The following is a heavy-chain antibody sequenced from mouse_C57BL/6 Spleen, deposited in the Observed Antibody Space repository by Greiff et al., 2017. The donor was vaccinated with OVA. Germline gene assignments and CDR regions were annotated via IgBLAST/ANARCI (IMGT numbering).Heavy chain of an antibody. Sequence: QVQLQQPGAELVKPGASVKLSCKASGSTFTSYWLHWVQQRPGQGLEWIGMIPPNSGSTNYNEKFQSKATLTVDQSSITAYMQLSSLTSEDSAVYYCARGFDYGSLYYLDYWGQGTTLTVAS. CDR1: GSTFTSYW. V-gene: IGHV1-64*01. CDR3: ARGFDYGSLYYLDY. CDR2: IPPNSGST. J-gene: IGHJ2*01. D-gene: IGHD1-1*01.